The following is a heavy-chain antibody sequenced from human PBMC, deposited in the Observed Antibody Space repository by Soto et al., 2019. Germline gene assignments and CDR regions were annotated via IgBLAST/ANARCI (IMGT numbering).Heavy chain of an antibody. Sequence: EVQLVESGGGLVQPGRSLRLSCAASGFTFDDNAMHWVRQYPGKGLEWVSGISWNSGTIAYADSVKGRFTGSRDNAKNSLDLQMNRRRAEDTALYYCARDMYFITAAGGGIDDWGQGTLVTVSS. D-gene: IGHD6-25*01. CDR1: GFTFDDNA. CDR3: ARDMYFITAAGGGIDD. V-gene: IGHV3-9*01. J-gene: IGHJ4*02. CDR2: ISWNSGTI.